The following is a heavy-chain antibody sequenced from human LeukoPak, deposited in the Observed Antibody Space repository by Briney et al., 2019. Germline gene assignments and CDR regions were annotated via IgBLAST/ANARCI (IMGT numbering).Heavy chain of an antibody. V-gene: IGHV4-39*01. J-gene: IGHJ4*02. Sequence: SETLSLTCTVSGGSISSSSYYWGWIRQPPGKGLEWIGSIYYSGSTYYNPSLKSRVTISVDTSKNQFSLKLSSVTAADTAVYYCARHGYNSYVNYWGQGTLVTVSS. D-gene: IGHD5-24*01. CDR3: ARHGYNSYVNY. CDR2: IYYSGST. CDR1: GGSISSSSYY.